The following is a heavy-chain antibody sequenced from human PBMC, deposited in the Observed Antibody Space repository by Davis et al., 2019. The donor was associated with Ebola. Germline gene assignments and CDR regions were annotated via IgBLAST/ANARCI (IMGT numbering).Heavy chain of an antibody. Sequence: GGSLRLSCAASGFTFSDYYMSWIRQAPGKGLEWVSFISNSHSYTDYADSVKGRFTISRDNAKNSLYLQMTTLRGEDTAVYYCARGSLWFRELLFYFDYWGQGTLVTVSS. D-gene: IGHD3-10*01. CDR2: ISNSHSYT. V-gene: IGHV3-11*06. CDR3: ARGSLWFRELLFYFDY. CDR1: GFTFSDYY. J-gene: IGHJ4*02.